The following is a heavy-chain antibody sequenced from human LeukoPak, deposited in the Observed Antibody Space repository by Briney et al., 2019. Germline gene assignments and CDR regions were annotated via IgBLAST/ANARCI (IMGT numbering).Heavy chain of an antibody. V-gene: IGHV4-38-2*01. J-gene: IGHJ5*02. CDR1: GYSISSGYY. Sequence: SETLSLTCAVSGYSISSGYYWGWIRQPPGKGLERIGSIYHSGSTYYNPSLKSRVTISVDTSKNQFSLKLSSVTAADTAVYYCARAGWKNCSGGSCPGALNWFDPWGQGTLVTVSS. D-gene: IGHD2-15*01. CDR3: ARAGWKNCSGGSCPGALNWFDP. CDR2: IYHSGST.